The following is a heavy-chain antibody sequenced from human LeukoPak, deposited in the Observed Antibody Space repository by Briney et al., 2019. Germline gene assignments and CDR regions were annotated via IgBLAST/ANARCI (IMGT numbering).Heavy chain of an antibody. J-gene: IGHJ3*02. CDR1: GGSISRGGYY. CDR3: AGLRGRPHAFDI. CDR2: IYNSRST. V-gene: IGHV4-31*03. D-gene: IGHD5-12*01. Sequence: PSQTLSFTCTVSGGSISRGGYYWSWIRQHPGKGLKWIGCIYNSRSTYYNPSLKSRVTISVDTSKNQFSLKLSSVSAADTAVYYCAGLRGRPHAFDIWGQGTVVTVSS.